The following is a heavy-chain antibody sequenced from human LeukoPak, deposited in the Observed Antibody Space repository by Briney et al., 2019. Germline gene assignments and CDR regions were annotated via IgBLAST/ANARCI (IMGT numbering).Heavy chain of an antibody. Sequence: SETLSLTCTVSGGSISSYYWSWIRQPPGKGLEWIGYIYYSGSTNYNPSLKSRVTISVDKSKNQFSLKLSSVTAADTAVYYCAKAWGATSPFDYWGQGTLVTVSS. CDR2: IYYSGST. J-gene: IGHJ4*02. CDR3: AKAWGATSPFDY. D-gene: IGHD1-26*01. CDR1: GGSISSYY. V-gene: IGHV4-59*12.